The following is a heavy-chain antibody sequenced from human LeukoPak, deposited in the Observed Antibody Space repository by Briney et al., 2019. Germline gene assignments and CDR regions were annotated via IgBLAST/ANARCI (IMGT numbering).Heavy chain of an antibody. V-gene: IGHV1-46*01. CDR1: GYTFTTYY. CDR3: ARDWELTY. CDR2: IYCSDGST. J-gene: IGHJ4*02. D-gene: IGHD1-7*01. Sequence: ASVKVPCKTSGYTFTTYYIHWVRQAPGQGLEWMGSIYCSDGSTIYGQKFQGRVTITRDTSTSTVYMDLSGLRSEDTAVYYCARDWELTYWGQGTLVTVSS.